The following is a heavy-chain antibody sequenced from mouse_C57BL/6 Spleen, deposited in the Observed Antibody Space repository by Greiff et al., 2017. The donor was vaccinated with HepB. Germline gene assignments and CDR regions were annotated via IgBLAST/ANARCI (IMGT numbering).Heavy chain of an antibody. V-gene: IGHV14-3*01. CDR2: IDPANGNT. J-gene: IGHJ3*01. Sequence: EVQLQQSVAELVRPGASVKLSCTASGFNIKNTYIHWVKQRPEQGLEWIGRIDPANGNTKYAPKFQGKATITADTSSNTAYLQLSSLTSEDTAIYYCARGDYDWTFAYWGQGTLVTVSA. D-gene: IGHD2-4*01. CDR3: ARGDYDWTFAY. CDR1: GFNIKNTY.